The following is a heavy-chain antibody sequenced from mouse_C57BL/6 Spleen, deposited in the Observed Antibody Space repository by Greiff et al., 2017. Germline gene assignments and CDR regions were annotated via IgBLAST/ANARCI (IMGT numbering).Heavy chain of an antibody. CDR1: GFTFSDFY. J-gene: IGHJ3*01. Sequence: EVKVVESGGGLVQSGRSLRLSCATSGFTFSDFYMEWVRQAPGKGLEWIAASRNKANDYTTEYSASVKGRFIVSRDTSQSILYLQMNALRAEDTAIYYCARDEGDVAWFAYWGQGTLVTVSA. CDR3: ARDEGDVAWFAY. CDR2: SRNKANDYTT. V-gene: IGHV7-1*01. D-gene: IGHD3-3*01.